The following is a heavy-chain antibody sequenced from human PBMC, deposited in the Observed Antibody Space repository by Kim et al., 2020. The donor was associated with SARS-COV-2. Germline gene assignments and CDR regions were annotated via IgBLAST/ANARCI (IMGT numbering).Heavy chain of an antibody. Sequence: GGSLRLSCTASGFTFRDYAMTWLRQAPGKAPEWVGFIRSTPYGGTPDYAASVKGRFTISRDDSKSIAYLQMNSLRTEDTAIYYCTHKFCSGDTCHTHAFDYWGQGTVVTVSS. V-gene: IGHV3-49*03. CDR1: GFTFRDYA. CDR2: IRSTPYGGTP. CDR3: THKFCSGDTCHTHAFDY. J-gene: IGHJ4*02. D-gene: IGHD2-15*01.